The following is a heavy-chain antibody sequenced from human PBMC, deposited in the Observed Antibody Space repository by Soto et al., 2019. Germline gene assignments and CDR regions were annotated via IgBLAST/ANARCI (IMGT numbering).Heavy chain of an antibody. J-gene: IGHJ4*02. CDR2: ISAYNGNT. CDR1: RCTFTSYG. CDR3: ARGVGYSYGNNFDY. Sequence: ASVPVSCKASRCTFTSYGISWVRQAPGQGLEGMGWISAYNGNTNYAQKLQGRVTMTTDTSTSTAYMELRSLRSDDTAVYYCARGVGYSYGNNFDYWGQGTLVTVSS. V-gene: IGHV1-18*01. D-gene: IGHD5-18*01.